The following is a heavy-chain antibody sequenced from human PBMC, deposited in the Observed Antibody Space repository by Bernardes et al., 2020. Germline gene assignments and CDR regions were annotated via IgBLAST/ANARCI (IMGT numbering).Heavy chain of an antibody. V-gene: IGHV3-48*01. CDR2: ISTSSSIR. Sequence: GGSLRLSCAASGFTFSDYSLNWVRQAPGKGLEWVSYISTSSSIRDYADSVKGRFTISRDNAKNSLYLQMNSLRAEDTAVYYCARVFRWFSFDLWGQGTLVTVSS. D-gene: IGHD2-15*01. CDR1: GFTFSDYS. CDR3: ARVFRWFSFDL. J-gene: IGHJ4*02.